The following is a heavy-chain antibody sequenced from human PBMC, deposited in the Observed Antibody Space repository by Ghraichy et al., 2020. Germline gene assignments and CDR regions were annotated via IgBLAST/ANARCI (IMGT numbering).Heavy chain of an antibody. CDR3: ARSGSRRGMDV. CDR1: GFTFSSYE. J-gene: IGHJ6*02. V-gene: IGHV3-48*03. Sequence: GSLRLSCAASGFTFSSYEMNWVRQAPGKGLEWVSYISSSGSTIYYADSVKGRFTISRDNAKNSLYLQMNSLRAEDTAVYYCARSGSRRGMDVWGQGTTVTVSS. CDR2: ISSSGSTI. D-gene: IGHD1-26*01.